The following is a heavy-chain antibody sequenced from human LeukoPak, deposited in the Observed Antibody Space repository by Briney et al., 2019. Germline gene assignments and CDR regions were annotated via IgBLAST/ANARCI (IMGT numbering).Heavy chain of an antibody. CDR1: GGSISSSNW. CDR2: IYHSGST. V-gene: IGHV4-4*02. Sequence: SETLSLTCAVSGGSISSSNWWNWVRQPPGKGLEWIGEIYHSGSTNYNPSLKSRVTISVDKSKNQFSLKLSSVTAADTAVYYCVRGPMTKDAFDIWGQGTMVTVSA. J-gene: IGHJ3*02. CDR3: VRGPMTKDAFDI.